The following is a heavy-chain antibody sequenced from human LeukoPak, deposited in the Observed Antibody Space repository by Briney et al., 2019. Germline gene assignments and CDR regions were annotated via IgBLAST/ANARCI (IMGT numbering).Heavy chain of an antibody. V-gene: IGHV3-30*02. CDR3: VRESGRSRVGELLTD. D-gene: IGHD3-10*01. CDR2: IQNDATDK. J-gene: IGHJ4*02. CDR1: GFTFSTQG. Sequence: GGSLRLSCAASGFTFSTQGIHWVRQAPGKGLEWVTFIQNDATDKRYADSVKGRFTVSRGNSKNTVYLQMNSLRSEDTAMYYCVRESGRSRVGELLTDWGQGTLVIVSS.